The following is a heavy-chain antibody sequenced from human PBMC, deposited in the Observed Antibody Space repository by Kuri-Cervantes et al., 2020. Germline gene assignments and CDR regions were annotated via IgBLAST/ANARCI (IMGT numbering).Heavy chain of an antibody. CDR2: INHSGST. D-gene: IGHD2-2*01. V-gene: IGHV4-34*01. J-gene: IGHJ5*02. CDR1: GGSFSGYY. Sequence: SQTLSLTCAVYGGSFSGYYWSWIRQPPGKGLDWIGEINHSGSTNYNPSLKSRVTISVDTSKNQFSLKLSSVTAADTAVYYCARAFVVVPFSWFDPWGQGTLVTVSS. CDR3: ARAFVVVPFSWFDP.